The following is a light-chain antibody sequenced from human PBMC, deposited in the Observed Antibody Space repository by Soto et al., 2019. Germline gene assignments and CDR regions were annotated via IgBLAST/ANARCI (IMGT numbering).Light chain of an antibody. Sequence: IVVTQSPGSLSLSPGEGASLSCRTSQNIYSNYLAWYQHKPGRSPRLLIYHSSTRAAGTPDRFSGSGSGTDFALTISRLEPEDSAVYYCRQYGDPPYTFGQGTKVDNK. V-gene: IGKV3-20*01. CDR2: HSS. CDR3: RQYGDPPYT. J-gene: IGKJ2*01. CDR1: QNIYSNY.